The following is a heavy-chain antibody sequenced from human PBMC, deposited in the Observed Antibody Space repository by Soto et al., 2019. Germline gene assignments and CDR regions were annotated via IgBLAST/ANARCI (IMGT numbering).Heavy chain of an antibody. CDR1: GGSISSGGYY. CDR2: IYYSGST. Sequence: SETLSLTCTVSGGSISSGGYYWSWIRQHPGKGLEWIGYIYYSGSTYYNPSLKSRVTISVDTSKNQFSLKLSSVTAAETAVYSCARATRRADAFDIWGQGTMVTVSS. D-gene: IGHD4-17*01. V-gene: IGHV4-31*03. J-gene: IGHJ3*02. CDR3: ARATRRADAFDI.